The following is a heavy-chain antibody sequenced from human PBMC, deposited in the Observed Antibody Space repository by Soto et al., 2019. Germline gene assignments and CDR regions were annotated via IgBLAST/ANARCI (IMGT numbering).Heavy chain of an antibody. D-gene: IGHD3-16*01. Sequence: EVQLVESGGGLVQPGGSLRLSCAASGFTFSTYWMTWVRRPPGKGLEWVANLDQGGSERYYVDSVRGRFTISRENAKNSLYLQMNSLRAEDTAVYYGVGGGNFFVYWGQGTLVTVSP. CDR3: VGGGNFFVY. V-gene: IGHV3-7*01. CDR1: GFTFSTYW. J-gene: IGHJ4*02. CDR2: LDQGGSER.